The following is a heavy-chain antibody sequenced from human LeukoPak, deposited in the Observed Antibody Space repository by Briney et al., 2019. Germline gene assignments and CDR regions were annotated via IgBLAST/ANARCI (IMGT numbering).Heavy chain of an antibody. J-gene: IGHJ4*02. CDR2: INPASGGT. Sequence: ASVTVSCKASGFTFTGHYIHWVRLAPGQGLEWMGYINPASGGTSSPPNLRDRVTLTTDTSVSAAYMELSSLLSDDTPVYYCVREGNQDLSKDFDFWGQGTLVTVSS. V-gene: IGHV1-2*02. D-gene: IGHD4-23*01. CDR1: GFTFTGHY. CDR3: VREGNQDLSKDFDF.